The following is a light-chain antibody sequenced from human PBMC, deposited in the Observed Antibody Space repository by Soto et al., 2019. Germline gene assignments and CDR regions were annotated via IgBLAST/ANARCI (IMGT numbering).Light chain of an antibody. CDR3: SSAASTLVV. J-gene: IGLJ3*02. CDR2: EVS. Sequence: QSALTQPASVSGSPGQSITISCTGTSSDIGDSNFVSWYQQHPGKAPKLIIYEVSTRPSGVSNRFSGSKSDNTASLTISGLEAEDDSHYYCSSAASTLVVFGGGTKLTVL. CDR1: SSDIGDSNF. V-gene: IGLV2-14*01.